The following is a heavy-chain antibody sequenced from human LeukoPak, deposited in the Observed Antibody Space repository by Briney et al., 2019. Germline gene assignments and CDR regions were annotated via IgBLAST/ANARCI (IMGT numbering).Heavy chain of an antibody. D-gene: IGHD3-22*01. V-gene: IGHV3-21*01. J-gene: IGHJ6*02. Sequence: GGSLRLSCAASGFTFSSYSMNWVRQAPGKGLEWVSSISSSSSYIYYADSVKGRFTISRDNAKNSLYLQMNSLRAEDTAVYYCARDYYDSSGYYLGFLDYYYGMDVWAKGPRSPSP. CDR2: ISSSSSYI. CDR3: ARDYYDSSGYYLGFLDYYYGMDV. CDR1: GFTFSSYS.